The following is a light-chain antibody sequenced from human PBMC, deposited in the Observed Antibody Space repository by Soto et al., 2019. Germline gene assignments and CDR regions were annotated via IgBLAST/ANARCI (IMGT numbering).Light chain of an antibody. CDR3: QQFNSYSRV. Sequence: DIQMTQSPSTLSASVGDRVTITCRASQSISNWLAWYQQRPGKSPNLLIFDASKLQSGVPSRVSGSGSGTEFTLTISSLQPDDVATYYCQQFNSYSRVFGQGTKVEIK. V-gene: IGKV1-5*01. J-gene: IGKJ1*01. CDR1: QSISNW. CDR2: DAS.